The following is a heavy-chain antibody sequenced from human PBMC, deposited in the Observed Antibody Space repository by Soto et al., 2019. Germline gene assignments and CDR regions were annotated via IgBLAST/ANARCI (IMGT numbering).Heavy chain of an antibody. CDR2: INSYSGGT. CDR3: ARGRTTGVDY. D-gene: IGHD3-10*01. J-gene: IGHJ4*02. Sequence: QVQLVQSGAEVKKTGAPVTISCKASGNTFNMYYVHWVRQAPGQGLEWMGWINSYSGGTNYARKFQGRVTVTMDTSITTVYMDPTRLTSDDTAVYYCARGRTTGVDYWGQGTLVSVSS. V-gene: IGHV1-2*02. CDR1: GNTFNMYY.